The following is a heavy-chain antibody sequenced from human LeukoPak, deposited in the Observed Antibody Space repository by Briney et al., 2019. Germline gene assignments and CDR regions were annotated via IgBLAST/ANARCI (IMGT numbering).Heavy chain of an antibody. J-gene: IGHJ6*02. CDR3: ARGTTVTTWVYYYGMDV. D-gene: IGHD4-11*01. Sequence: GGSLRLSCAASGFTFSSYDMHWVRQATGKGLEWVSAIGTAGDTYYPGSEKGRFTISRENAKNSLYLQMNSLRAGDTAVYYCARGTTVTTWVYYYGMDVWGQGTTVTVSS. CDR1: GFTFSSYD. CDR2: IGTAGDT. V-gene: IGHV3-13*01.